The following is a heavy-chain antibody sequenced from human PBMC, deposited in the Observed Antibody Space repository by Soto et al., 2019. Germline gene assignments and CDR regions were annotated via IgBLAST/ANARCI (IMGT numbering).Heavy chain of an antibody. Sequence: ASVKVSCKASGGTFSSYAISWVRQAPGQGLEWMGGIIPIFGTANYAQKFQGRVTITADESTSTAYMELSSLRSEDTAVYYCARDFWLRRRDGYYYYYYGMDVWGQGTTVTVSS. V-gene: IGHV1-69*13. CDR1: GGTFSSYA. D-gene: IGHD3-3*01. CDR3: ARDFWLRRRDGYYYYYYGMDV. CDR2: IIPIFGTA. J-gene: IGHJ6*02.